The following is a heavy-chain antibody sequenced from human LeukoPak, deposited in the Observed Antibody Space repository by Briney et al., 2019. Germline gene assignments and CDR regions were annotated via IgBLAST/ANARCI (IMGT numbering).Heavy chain of an antibody. Sequence: ASVKVSCKASGYTFTGYYMHWVRQAPGQGLEWMGWINPNSGGTNYAQKVQGRVTMTRDTSISTAYMELSRLRSDDTAVYYCARVGVLMVYAIRGYFDYWGQGTLVTVSS. CDR3: ARVGVLMVYAIRGYFDY. J-gene: IGHJ4*02. CDR1: GYTFTGYY. V-gene: IGHV1-2*02. CDR2: INPNSGGT. D-gene: IGHD2-8*01.